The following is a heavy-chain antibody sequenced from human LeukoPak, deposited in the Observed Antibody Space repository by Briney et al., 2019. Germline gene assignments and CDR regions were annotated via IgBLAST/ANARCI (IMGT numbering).Heavy chain of an antibody. CDR2: ISYDGNKK. V-gene: IGHV3-30-3*01. J-gene: IGHJ4*02. D-gene: IGHD1-14*01. CDR1: GLIFSSYA. CDR3: ARDRNRAFDY. Sequence: GGSLRLSCAASGLIFSSYAMHWVRQAPGKGLEWVSFISYDGNKKYYADSVKGRFTISRDNSKNTLYLQVSSLRADDTAVYYCARDRNRAFDYWGQGTLVTVSS.